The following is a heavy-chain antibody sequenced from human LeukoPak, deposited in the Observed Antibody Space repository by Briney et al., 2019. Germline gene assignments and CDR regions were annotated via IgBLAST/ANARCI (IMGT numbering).Heavy chain of an antibody. J-gene: IGHJ4*02. Sequence: SETLSLTCTVSGGSISSGSYYWSWIRQPAGKGLEWIGRIYTSGSTNYNPSLKSRVTISVDTSKNQFSLKLSSVTAADTAVYYCAKFGPTYYFDYWGQGALVTVSS. CDR3: AKFGPTYYFDY. CDR2: IYTSGST. D-gene: IGHD3-10*01. V-gene: IGHV4-61*02. CDR1: GGSISSGSYY.